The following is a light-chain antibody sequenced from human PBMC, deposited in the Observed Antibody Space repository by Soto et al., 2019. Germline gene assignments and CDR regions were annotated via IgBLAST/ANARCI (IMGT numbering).Light chain of an antibody. CDR2: KAS. J-gene: IGKJ1*01. CDR3: QQYNSYPWT. Sequence: DIQMTQSPSTLSASVGDRDTITCRASQSISSWLAWYQQKPGKAPKVLIYKASSLESGVPSRFSGSGSGTEFTLTISSLQPDDFATYYCQQYNSYPWTFGQGTKV. V-gene: IGKV1-5*03. CDR1: QSISSW.